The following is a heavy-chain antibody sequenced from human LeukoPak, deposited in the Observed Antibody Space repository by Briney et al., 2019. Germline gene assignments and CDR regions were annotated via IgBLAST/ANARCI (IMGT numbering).Heavy chain of an antibody. CDR1: GGSFSGYY. J-gene: IGHJ4*02. Sequence: SETLSLTCAVCGGSFSGYYWSWIRRPPGKGLEWIGEINHSGSTNYNPSLKSRVTISVDTSKYQFSLKLSSVTAADTAVYYCATSYCGGDCYSRTGDYWGQGTLVTVSS. CDR3: ATSYCGGDCYSRTGDY. V-gene: IGHV4-34*01. CDR2: INHSGST. D-gene: IGHD2-21*02.